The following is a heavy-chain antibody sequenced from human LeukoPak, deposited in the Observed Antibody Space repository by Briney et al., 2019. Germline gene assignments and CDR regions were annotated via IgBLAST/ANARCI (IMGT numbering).Heavy chain of an antibody. Sequence: SETLSLTCAVYGGSFSGYYWSWIRQPPGKGLEWIGEIIHSGSTNYNPLLKSRVTISVDTSKNQFSLKLSSVTAADTAVYYCARAFKEYQLLSSYYYYGMDVWGQGTTVTVSS. D-gene: IGHD2-2*01. CDR2: IIHSGST. J-gene: IGHJ6*02. CDR3: ARAFKEYQLLSSYYYYGMDV. CDR1: GGSFSGYY. V-gene: IGHV4-34*12.